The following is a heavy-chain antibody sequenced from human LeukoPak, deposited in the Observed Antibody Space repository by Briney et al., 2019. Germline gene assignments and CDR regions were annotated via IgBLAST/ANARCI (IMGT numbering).Heavy chain of an antibody. J-gene: IGHJ4*02. CDR2: ISGAGDAS. CDR3: AKDRSYYYDSSGPTGFDY. CDR1: GFVFNNYG. V-gene: IGHV3-23*01. Sequence: GGSLRLSCVASGFVFNNYGMAWVRQAPGKGLQWVATISGAGDASYYADSVKGRFTISSDNSRDNSKNILYLQMNSLRAEDTAVYYCAKDRSYYYDSSGPTGFDYWGQGTLVTVSS. D-gene: IGHD3-22*01.